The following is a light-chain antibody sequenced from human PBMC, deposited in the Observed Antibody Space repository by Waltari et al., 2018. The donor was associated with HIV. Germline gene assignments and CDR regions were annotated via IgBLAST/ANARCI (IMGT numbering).Light chain of an antibody. CDR1: QNIYSY. J-gene: IGKJ4*01. Sequence: DIQLTQSPSFLSASIGDRVTITCRASQNIYSYLVWYQQKPGRAPQVLIYATSTLQSGVPSRFSGSGSGTEFALTITNLQPDDFATYYCQQDNGYPLTFGGGTKVEIK. CDR2: ATS. CDR3: QQDNGYPLT. V-gene: IGKV1-9*01.